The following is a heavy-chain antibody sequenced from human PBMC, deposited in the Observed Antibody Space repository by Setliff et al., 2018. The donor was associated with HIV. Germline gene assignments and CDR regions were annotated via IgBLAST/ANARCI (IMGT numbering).Heavy chain of an antibody. J-gene: IGHJ4*02. D-gene: IGHD1-26*01. V-gene: IGHV4-4*07. CDR1: GGSFSAYY. Sequence: PSETLSLTCAVSGGSFSAYYWTWIRQPAGKGLEWMGRIYSSGNTEYNPSLKGRVTMSVDTSENQFSLRLASVTAADTAVYYCARDVGGVHMATNFDFWGQGTLVTVSS. CDR2: IYSSGNT. CDR3: ARDVGGVHMATNFDF.